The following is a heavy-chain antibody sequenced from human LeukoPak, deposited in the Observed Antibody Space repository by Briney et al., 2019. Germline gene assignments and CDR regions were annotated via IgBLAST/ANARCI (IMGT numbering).Heavy chain of an antibody. D-gene: IGHD6-19*01. Sequence: SETLSLTCTVSGGSISSYYWSWIRQPPGKGLEWIGYIYYSGSTNYNPPLKSRVTITVDTSKNQFSLKLSSVTAADTAVYYCARNSGWYEASIDYWGQGTLVTVSS. CDR3: ARNSGWYEASIDY. J-gene: IGHJ4*02. CDR1: GGSISSYY. CDR2: IYYSGST. V-gene: IGHV4-59*01.